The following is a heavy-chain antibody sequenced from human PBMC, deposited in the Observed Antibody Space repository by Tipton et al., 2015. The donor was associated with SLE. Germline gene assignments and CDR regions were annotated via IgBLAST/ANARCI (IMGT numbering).Heavy chain of an antibody. CDR3: ARDRVVGAIGWFDP. CDR1: GGSFNGYY. CDR2: ITPSGST. D-gene: IGHD1-26*01. J-gene: IGHJ5*02. V-gene: IGHV4-34*01. Sequence: TLSLTCAVYGGSFNGYYWSWIRQPPGKGLEWIGEITPSGSTNCNPSLKSRVTLSVDTSKSQFSLDLTSVTAADTAVYYCARDRVVGAIGWFDPWGQGTLVTVSS.